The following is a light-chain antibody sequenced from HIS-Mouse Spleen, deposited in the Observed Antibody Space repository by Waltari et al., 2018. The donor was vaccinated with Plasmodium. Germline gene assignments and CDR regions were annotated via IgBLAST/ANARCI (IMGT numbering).Light chain of an antibody. CDR2: LNSDGSH. J-gene: IGLJ2*01. CDR3: QTWGTGMGV. CDR1: RGPSSPA. Sequence: QLVLTQSPSASASLAASVKLTCTLRRGPSSPAIASPPQQPEKGPRYLRKLNSDGSHSKGDGIPDRFSGSSSGAERYLTISSLQSEDEADYYCQTWGTGMGVFGGGTKLTVL. V-gene: IGLV4-69*01.